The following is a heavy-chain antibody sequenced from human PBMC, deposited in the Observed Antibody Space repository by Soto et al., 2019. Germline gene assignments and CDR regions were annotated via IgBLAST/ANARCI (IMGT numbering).Heavy chain of an antibody. J-gene: IGHJ4*02. V-gene: IGHV3-23*01. D-gene: IGHD6-6*01. CDR2: ISGSGGST. CDR3: AKAPDSSSSRRFEY. Sequence: GGSLRLSCAASGFTFSSYSMNWVRQAPGKGLEWVSTISGSGGSTYYADSVKGRFTISRDNSKNTLYLQMSSLRAEDTALYYCAKAPDSSSSRRFEYWGQGTLVTVSS. CDR1: GFTFSSYS.